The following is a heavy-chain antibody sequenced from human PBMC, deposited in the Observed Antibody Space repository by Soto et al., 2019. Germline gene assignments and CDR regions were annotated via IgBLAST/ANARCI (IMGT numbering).Heavy chain of an antibody. Sequence: GGSLRLSCAASGFTFSNYWIYWVRQAPGKGLVKVSRVNNDGTDTTHADSVKGRFTISRDNAENTFYLQINSLRAEDTAVYYCARGGLQHALDVWGQGSTVTVSS. V-gene: IGHV3-74*03. D-gene: IGHD6-13*01. CDR1: GFTFSNYW. J-gene: IGHJ6*02. CDR3: ARGGLQHALDV. CDR2: VNNDGTDT.